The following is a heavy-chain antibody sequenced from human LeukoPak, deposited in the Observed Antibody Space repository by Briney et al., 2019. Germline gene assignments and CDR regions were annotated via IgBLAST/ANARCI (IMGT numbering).Heavy chain of an antibody. Sequence: GGSLRLSCAASGFIFSSYTMSWVRQAPGKGLEWVSAISGSGGSTYYADSVKGRFTISRDNSKNTLYLQMNGLRAEDMAVYYCAKSEAVAGTNSWFDPWGQGTLVTVSS. D-gene: IGHD6-19*01. J-gene: IGHJ5*02. CDR1: GFIFSSYT. V-gene: IGHV3-23*01. CDR3: AKSEAVAGTNSWFDP. CDR2: ISGSGGST.